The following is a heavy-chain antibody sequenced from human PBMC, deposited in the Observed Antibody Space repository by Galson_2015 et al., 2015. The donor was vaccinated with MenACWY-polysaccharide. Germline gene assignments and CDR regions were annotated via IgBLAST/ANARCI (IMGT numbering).Heavy chain of an antibody. V-gene: IGHV4-4*08. CDR2: IYTSGST. Sequence: TLSLTCTVSGGSISTYYWSWIRQPPGKGLEWIGRIYTSGSTNYNPSLESRVTISVDTSKNQFSLRLSSVTAADTAVYFCVGTSIVAPRGDYWNQGTLVTVSS. D-gene: IGHD7-27*01. CDR3: VGTSIVAPRGDY. J-gene: IGHJ4*02. CDR1: GGSISTYY.